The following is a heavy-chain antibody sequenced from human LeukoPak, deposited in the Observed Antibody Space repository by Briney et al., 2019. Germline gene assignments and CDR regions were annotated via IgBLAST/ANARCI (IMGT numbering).Heavy chain of an antibody. CDR1: GFTFSSYS. CDR2: ISSSSSYI. CDR3: ARDLLFYYDSSGYYPFDY. J-gene: IGHJ4*02. D-gene: IGHD3-22*01. V-gene: IGHV3-21*01. Sequence: GGSLRLSCAASGFTFSSYSMNWVRQAPRKGLEWVSSISSSSSYIYYADSVKGRFTISRDNAKNSLYLQMNSLRAEDTAVYYCARDLLFYYDSSGYYPFDYWGQGTLVTVSS.